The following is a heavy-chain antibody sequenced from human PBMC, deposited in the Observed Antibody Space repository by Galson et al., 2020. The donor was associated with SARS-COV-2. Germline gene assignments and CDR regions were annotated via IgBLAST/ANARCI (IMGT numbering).Heavy chain of an antibody. J-gene: IGHJ4*02. Sequence: GEPLKISCAASGFNLTNSGMHWVRQAPGKGLEWVAVISYDESNKYYAASLKGRFTISRDNSKNTLYLQMSSLRAEDTAVYFCAKDRTKSSAWAPTYFDSWGQGALVTVSS. V-gene: IGHV3-30*18. D-gene: IGHD3-22*01. CDR3: AKDRTKSSAWAPTYFDS. CDR2: ISYDESNK. CDR1: GFNLTNSG.